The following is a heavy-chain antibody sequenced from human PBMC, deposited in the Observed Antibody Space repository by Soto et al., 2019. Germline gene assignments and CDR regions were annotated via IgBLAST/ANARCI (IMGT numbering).Heavy chain of an antibody. CDR1: GFTVSDHY. CDR2: ISGSGTYT. Sequence: QVQLVESGGGLVKPGGSLRLSCAVSGFTVSDHYMTWIRQAPGMGLEWVSYISGSGTYTNYADSVKGRFIISRDIAQNSLWLQINSLRAEYTAVYYCARSSGCRQVVGYTYGLDVWGQGTAVTVSS. CDR3: ARSSGCRQVVGYTYGLDV. V-gene: IGHV3-11*06. J-gene: IGHJ6*02. D-gene: IGHD3-16*02.